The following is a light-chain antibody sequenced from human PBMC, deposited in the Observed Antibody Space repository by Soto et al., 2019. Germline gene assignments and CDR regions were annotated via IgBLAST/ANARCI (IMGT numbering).Light chain of an antibody. Sequence: QSALTQPASVSGSPGQSITISCTGTSSDVGGYNYVSWYQQHPGKAPKLMIYEVSNRPSGVSNRFSGSKSGNTASLTISWLQAEDEDDYYGSSYTSSSTLVVFGGGTKVTVL. CDR2: EVS. CDR3: SSYTSSSTLVV. J-gene: IGLJ2*01. V-gene: IGLV2-14*01. CDR1: SSDVGGYNY.